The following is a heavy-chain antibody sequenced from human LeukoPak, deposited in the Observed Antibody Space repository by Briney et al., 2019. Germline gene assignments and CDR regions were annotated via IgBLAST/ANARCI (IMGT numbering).Heavy chain of an antibody. J-gene: IGHJ4*02. CDR3: AADPSYSSGYRYYFDY. Sequence: ASVQVSCKTSGYTFTGQYLHWVRQAPGQGLEWMGWINPNSGGTKSAQKFQGRVIMTRDTSISTAYMELSSLRSEDTAVYYCAADPSYSSGYRYYFDYWGQGTLVTVSS. CDR2: INPNSGGT. D-gene: IGHD3-22*01. CDR1: GYTFTGQY. V-gene: IGHV1-2*02.